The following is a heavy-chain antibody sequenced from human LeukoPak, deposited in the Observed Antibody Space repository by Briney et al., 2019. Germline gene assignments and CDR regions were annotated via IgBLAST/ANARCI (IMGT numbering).Heavy chain of an antibody. V-gene: IGHV3-7*01. D-gene: IGHD3-22*01. CDR2: IKQDGSEK. CDR1: GFTFISYW. CDR3: ARLPDSSGAFDI. Sequence: GGSLRLSCAASGFTFISYWMSWVRQAPGKGLEWVANIKQDGSEKYYVDSVKGRFTISRDNAKNSLYLQMDSLRAEDTAVYYCARLPDSSGAFDIWGQGTMVTVSS. J-gene: IGHJ3*02.